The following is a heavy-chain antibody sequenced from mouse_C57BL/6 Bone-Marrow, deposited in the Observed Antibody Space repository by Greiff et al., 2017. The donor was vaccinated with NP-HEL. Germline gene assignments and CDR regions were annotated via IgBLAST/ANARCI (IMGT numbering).Heavy chain of an antibody. V-gene: IGHV7-3*01. CDR1: GFTFTDYY. CDR3: ARYPLYDYDGGFYFDY. CDR2: IRTKANGYTT. Sequence: EVMLVESGGGLVQPGGSLSLSCAASGFTFTDYYMSWVRQPPGKALVWLGFIRTKANGYTTDPSSSVKGRFTIFRDNSQSILYLQMNALRAEDSAAYYCARYPLYDYDGGFYFDYWGQGTTLTVSS. D-gene: IGHD2-4*01. J-gene: IGHJ2*01.